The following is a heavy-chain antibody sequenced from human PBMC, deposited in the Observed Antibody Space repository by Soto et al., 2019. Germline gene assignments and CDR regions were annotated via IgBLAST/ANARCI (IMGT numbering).Heavy chain of an antibody. V-gene: IGHV3-33*01. Sequence: GGSLRLSCAASGFTFSSYGMHWVRQAPGKGLEWVAVIWYDGSNKYYADSVKGRFTISRDNSKNTLYLQMNSLRAEDTAVYYCAREKSVYYYDSSGYYDYWGQGTLVTVSS. D-gene: IGHD3-22*01. CDR3: AREKSVYYYDSSGYYDY. CDR1: GFTFSSYG. J-gene: IGHJ4*02. CDR2: IWYDGSNK.